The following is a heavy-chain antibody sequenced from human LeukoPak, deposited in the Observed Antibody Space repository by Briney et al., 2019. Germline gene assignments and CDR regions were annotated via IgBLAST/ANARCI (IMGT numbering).Heavy chain of an antibody. CDR2: ISGIGGST. Sequence: GGSLRLSCVASGFSFSNYEMNWVRQAPGKGLEWVSAISGIGGSTYYADSVKGRFTISRDNSKNTLYLQMNSLRAEDTAVYYCASYGVYSSGWYHYYYYYMDVWGKGTTVTVSS. V-gene: IGHV3-23*01. CDR3: ASYGVYSSGWYHYYYYYMDV. CDR1: GFSFSNYE. D-gene: IGHD6-19*01. J-gene: IGHJ6*03.